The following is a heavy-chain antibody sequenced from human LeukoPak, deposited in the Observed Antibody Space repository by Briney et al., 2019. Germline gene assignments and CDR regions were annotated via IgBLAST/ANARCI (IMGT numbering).Heavy chain of an antibody. CDR1: GFTFSNYA. J-gene: IGHJ4*02. Sequence: PGGSLRLSCAASGFTFSNYAMSWVRQAPGKGLEWVSGVSGSGGSTYYADSVKGRFTISRDNSKNTPYLQMNSLRAEDTAVYYCAKEASIWELTNYFDYWGQGTLVTVSS. D-gene: IGHD1-26*01. V-gene: IGHV3-23*01. CDR2: VSGSGGST. CDR3: AKEASIWELTNYFDY.